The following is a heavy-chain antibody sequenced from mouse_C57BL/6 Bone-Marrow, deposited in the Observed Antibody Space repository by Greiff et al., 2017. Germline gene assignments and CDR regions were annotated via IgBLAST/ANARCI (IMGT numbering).Heavy chain of an antibody. Sequence: QVQLKQSGAELARPGASVKLSCKASGYTFTSYGISWVKQRTGQGLEWIVEIYPRSGNTYYNEKFKGKATLTADKSSSTAYMELRSLTSEDSAVYFCARWGATVVATRYFDVWGTGTTVTVSS. V-gene: IGHV1-81*01. CDR1: GYTFTSYG. CDR2: IYPRSGNT. D-gene: IGHD1-1*01. J-gene: IGHJ1*03. CDR3: ARWGATVVATRYFDV.